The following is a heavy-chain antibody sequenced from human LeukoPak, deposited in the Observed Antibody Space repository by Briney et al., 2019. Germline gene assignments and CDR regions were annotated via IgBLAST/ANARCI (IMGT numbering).Heavy chain of an antibody. CDR3: ARDPGWGALDY. D-gene: IGHD3-16*01. Sequence: GGSLRLSCAASGFTFSSYWMHWVRQAPGKGLVWVSRINSDGSSTSYADSVKGRFTISRDNVKNTLYLQMSSLRVEDTAVYYCARDPGWGALDYWGQGALVIVSS. CDR1: GFTFSSYW. CDR2: INSDGSST. V-gene: IGHV3-74*01. J-gene: IGHJ4*02.